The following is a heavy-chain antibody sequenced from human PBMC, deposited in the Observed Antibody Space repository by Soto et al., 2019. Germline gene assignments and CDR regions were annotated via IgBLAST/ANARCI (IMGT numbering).Heavy chain of an antibody. CDR1: GFTFSDYF. V-gene: IGHV3-11*01. J-gene: IGHJ3*02. D-gene: IGHD3-3*01. CDR3: AREIIGHYFTFDS. CDR2: ITKTGSTS. Sequence: QVQLVESGGDLVKPGGSLRLSCAASGFTFSDYFMSWIRQSPGKGLEWVSYITKTGSTSNHADSVKGRFTISRDNAKNSLYLQMNSLRAEDTASYYCAREIIGHYFTFDSWGRGTMVTVSS.